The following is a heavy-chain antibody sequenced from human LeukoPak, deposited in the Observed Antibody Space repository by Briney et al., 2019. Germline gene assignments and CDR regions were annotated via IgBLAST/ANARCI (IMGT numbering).Heavy chain of an antibody. Sequence: GGSLRLSCSASGFTFSYYNTNWVRQAPGKRLEWVASISGGSDYIDYADSVKGRFTISRDNAKNSLFLQISNLSAEDTAVYYCARLDESEGDYWGQGTLLTVSS. CDR2: ISGGSDYI. V-gene: IGHV3-21*06. CDR3: ARLDESEGDY. CDR1: GFTFSYYN. J-gene: IGHJ4*02.